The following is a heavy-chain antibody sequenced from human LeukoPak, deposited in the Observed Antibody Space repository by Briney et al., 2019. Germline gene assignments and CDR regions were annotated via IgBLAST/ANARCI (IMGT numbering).Heavy chain of an antibody. CDR3: ARDYPTTVVAATQSDY. CDR1: GGSISSYY. V-gene: IGHV4-59*12. J-gene: IGHJ4*02. Sequence: SETLSLTCTVSGGSISSYYWSWIRQPPGKGLEWIGYIYYSGSTYYNPSLKSRVTISVDTSKNQFSLKLSSVTAADTAVYYCARDYPTTVVAATQSDYWGQGTLVTVSS. D-gene: IGHD2-15*01. CDR2: IYYSGST.